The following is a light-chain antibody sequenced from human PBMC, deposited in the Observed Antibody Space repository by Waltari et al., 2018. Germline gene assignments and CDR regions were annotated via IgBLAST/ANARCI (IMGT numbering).Light chain of an antibody. CDR3: CSYAGSFTWV. CDR2: DVT. V-gene: IGLV2-23*02. CDR1: NSDVGRYNL. Sequence: QSAPTQPASVSGSPGQSITISCTGTNSDVGRYNLVSWYQQPPDQAPKLILYDVTERPSGVSDRRSGAKSGNTASLTISGLQAEDEADYYCCSYAGSFTWVFGGGTKLTVL. J-gene: IGLJ3*02.